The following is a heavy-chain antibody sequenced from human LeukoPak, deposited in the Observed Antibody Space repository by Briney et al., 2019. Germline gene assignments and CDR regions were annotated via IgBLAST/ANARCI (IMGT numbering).Heavy chain of an antibody. V-gene: IGHV3-23*01. CDR2: ISGSGGST. CDR1: GFTFSSYA. D-gene: IGHD6-13*01. Sequence: GGSLRLSCAAFGFTFSSYAMSWVRQAPGKGLEWVSAISGSGGSTYYADSVKGRFTVSRDNSKNTLYLQMNSLRAEDTAVYFCARRARDGSTWSRPYYFDYWGQGTLVTVSS. CDR3: ARRARDGSTWSRPYYFDY. J-gene: IGHJ4*02.